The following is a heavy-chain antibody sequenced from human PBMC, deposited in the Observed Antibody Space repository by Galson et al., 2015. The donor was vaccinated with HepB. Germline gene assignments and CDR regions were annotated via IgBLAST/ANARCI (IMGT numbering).Heavy chain of an antibody. D-gene: IGHD6-13*01. J-gene: IGHJ4*02. CDR2: IIPILGKA. CDR3: ARDPRTGYSSSWYWVAFDY. V-gene: IGHV1-69*04. Sequence: SVKVSCKASGCTFSSSAISWVRQAPGQGLECMGRIIPILGKANYAQKFQGRVTITTDTSTSTAYMELRSLSSDDTAVYYCARDPRTGYSSSWYWVAFDYWGQGTLVTVSS. CDR1: GCTFSSSA.